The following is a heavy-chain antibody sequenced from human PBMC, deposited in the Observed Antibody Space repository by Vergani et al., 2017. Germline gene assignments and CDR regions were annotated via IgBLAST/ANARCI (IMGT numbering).Heavy chain of an antibody. CDR3: ARDYDFWSGPAGQRYIWFDP. D-gene: IGHD3-3*01. CDR2: ISSSSSYI. V-gene: IGHV3-21*01. J-gene: IGHJ5*02. Sequence: EVQLVESGGGLVKPGGSLRLSCAASGFTFSSYSMNWVRQAPGKGLEWVSSISSSSSYIYYADSVKGRFTISRDNAKKSLYLQMNSLRAEDTAVYYCARDYDFWSGPAGQRYIWFDPWGQGTLVTVSS. CDR1: GFTFSSYS.